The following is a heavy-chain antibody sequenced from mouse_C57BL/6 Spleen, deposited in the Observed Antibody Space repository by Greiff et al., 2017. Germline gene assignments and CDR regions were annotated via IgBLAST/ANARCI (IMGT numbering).Heavy chain of an antibody. CDR1: GYTFTSYW. V-gene: IGHV1-59*01. D-gene: IGHD2-1*01. CDR3: ARKDIYYGNYYAMDY. Sequence: QVQLQQPGAELVRPGTSVKLSCKASGYTFTSYWMHWVKQRPGQGLEWIGVIDPSDSYTNYNQKFKGKATLTVDTSSSTAYMQLSRLTSEDSAVYYGARKDIYYGNYYAMDYWGQGTSVTVSS. J-gene: IGHJ4*01. CDR2: IDPSDSYT.